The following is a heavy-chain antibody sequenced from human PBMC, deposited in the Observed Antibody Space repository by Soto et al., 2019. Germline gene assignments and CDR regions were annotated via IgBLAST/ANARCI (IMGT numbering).Heavy chain of an antibody. J-gene: IGHJ4*02. CDR3: ARDSRGYSGYDSVDY. V-gene: IGHV4-59*01. CDR1: GGSISSYY. Sequence: SETLSLTCTVSGGSISSYYWSWIRQPPGKGLEWIGYVYYSGSTNYNPSLKSRVTISVDTSKNQFSLKLSSVTAADTAVYYCARDSRGYSGYDSVDYWGQGTLVTVSS. CDR2: VYYSGST. D-gene: IGHD5-12*01.